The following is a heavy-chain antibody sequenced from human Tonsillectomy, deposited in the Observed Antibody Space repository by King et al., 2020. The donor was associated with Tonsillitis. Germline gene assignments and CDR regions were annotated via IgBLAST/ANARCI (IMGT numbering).Heavy chain of an antibody. CDR1: GASISKSSDS. Sequence: QLQESGPGLVKPSETLSLTCTVSGASISKSSDSWGWVRRPPGKGLEYIGNIFYSGSTNENPSLKSRVTMSVDTSKNQLSLNLSSVTAADTAVYYCARLTGDILWYFDFWGRGTLVTVSS. J-gene: IGHJ2*01. CDR3: ARLTGDILWYFDF. CDR2: IFYSGST. V-gene: IGHV4-39*01. D-gene: IGHD3-9*01.